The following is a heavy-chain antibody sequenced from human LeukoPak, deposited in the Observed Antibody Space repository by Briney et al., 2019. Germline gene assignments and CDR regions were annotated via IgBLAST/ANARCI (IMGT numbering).Heavy chain of an antibody. V-gene: IGHV1-69*13. CDR1: GGTFSSYA. CDR2: IIPIFGTA. D-gene: IGHD5-24*01. J-gene: IGHJ4*02. Sequence: SVKVSCTASGGTFSSYAISWVRQAPGQGLEWMGGIIPIFGTANYAQKFQGRVTITADESTSTAYMELSSLRSEDTAVYYCARAKVEMATIGRAPIDYWGQGTLVTVSS. CDR3: ARAKVEMATIGRAPIDY.